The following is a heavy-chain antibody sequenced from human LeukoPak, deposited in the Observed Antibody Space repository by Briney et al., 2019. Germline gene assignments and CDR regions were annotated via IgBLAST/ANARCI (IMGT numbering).Heavy chain of an antibody. D-gene: IGHD3-22*01. CDR2: IYTSGST. CDR1: GGSISSYY. V-gene: IGHV4-59*10. Sequence: SETLSLTCAVYGGSISSYYWSWIRQPAGKGLEWIGRIYTSGSTNYNPSLKSRVTMSVDTSKNQFSLKLSSVTAADTAVYYCARAGYYYDSSGYNFDYWGQGTLVTVSS. CDR3: ARAGYYYDSSGYNFDY. J-gene: IGHJ4*02.